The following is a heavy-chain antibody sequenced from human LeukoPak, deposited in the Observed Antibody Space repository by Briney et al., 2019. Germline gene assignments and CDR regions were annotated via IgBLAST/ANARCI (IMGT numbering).Heavy chain of an antibody. CDR3: ARDLGGYELLNDPSSG. CDR2: ISSSSSYI. J-gene: IGHJ4*02. D-gene: IGHD5-12*01. V-gene: IGHV3-21*01. CDR1: GFTFSSYS. Sequence: GGSLRLSCAASGFTFSSYSMNWVRQAPGKGLEWVSSISSSSSYIYYADSVKGRFTISRDNAKNSLYLQMNSLRAEDTAVYYCARDLGGYELLNDPSSGWGQGTLVTVSS.